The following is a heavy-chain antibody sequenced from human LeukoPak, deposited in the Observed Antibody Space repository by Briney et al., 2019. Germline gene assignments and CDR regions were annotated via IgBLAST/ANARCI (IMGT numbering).Heavy chain of an antibody. J-gene: IGHJ6*02. V-gene: IGHV3-53*01. Sequence: GGSLRLSCAASGFTVSNNYMYWVRQAPGKGLEWVSVIYSGDNTYYADSVEGRFTISRDNSKNTLFLQMNSLRAEDAAVYYCAGSTSYYYYGMDVWGQGTTVTVSS. CDR3: AGSTSYYYYGMDV. CDR2: IYSGDNT. CDR1: GFTVSNNY.